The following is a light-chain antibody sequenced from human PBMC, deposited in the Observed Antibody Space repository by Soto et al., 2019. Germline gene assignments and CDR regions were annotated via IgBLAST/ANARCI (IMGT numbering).Light chain of an antibody. Sequence: QSVLTQPPSVSGAPGQRVTISCTGTTSNIGAGYDIHWYQQLPGKAPKLLIYSNSHRPSGVPSRFSGSNSGTSASLAITGLQAEDEGDYYGQYYDTSLSGRSGIYVFGSGTKLTVL. J-gene: IGLJ1*01. V-gene: IGLV1-40*01. CDR1: TSNIGAGYD. CDR3: QYYDTSLSGRSGIYV. CDR2: SNS.